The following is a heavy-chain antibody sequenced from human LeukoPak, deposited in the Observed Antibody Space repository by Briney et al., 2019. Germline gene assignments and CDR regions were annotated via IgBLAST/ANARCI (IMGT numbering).Heavy chain of an antibody. D-gene: IGHD3-3*01. J-gene: IGHJ4*02. CDR1: GYTFTGYY. CDR2: INPNSGGT. V-gene: IGHV1-2*02. Sequence: ASVKVSCKASGYTFTGYYMHWVRQAPGQGLEWMGWINPNSGGTNYAQKFQGRVTMTRDTSISTAYMELSRLRSDDTAVYYCASSRLEEVLYDFWSGYYSTTDCFDYWGQGTLVTVSS. CDR3: ASSRLEEVLYDFWSGYYSTTDCFDY.